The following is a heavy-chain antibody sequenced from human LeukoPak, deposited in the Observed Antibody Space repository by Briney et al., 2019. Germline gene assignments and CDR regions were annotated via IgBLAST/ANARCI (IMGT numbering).Heavy chain of an antibody. CDR3: ARDGDYYDSSGYYFD. V-gene: IGHV1-18*01. CDR2: ISAYNGNT. CDR1: GYTFTSYG. Sequence: ASVKVSCKASGYTFTSYGISWVRQAPGQGLEWMGWISAYNGNTNYAQKLQGRVTMTTDTSTSTAYMELRSLRSDDTAVYYCARDGDYYDSSGYYFDWGQGTLVTVSS. J-gene: IGHJ4*02. D-gene: IGHD3-22*01.